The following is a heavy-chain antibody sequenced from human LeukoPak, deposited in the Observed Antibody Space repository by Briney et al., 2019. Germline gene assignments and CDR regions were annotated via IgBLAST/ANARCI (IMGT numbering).Heavy chain of an antibody. CDR2: IIPIFGTA. V-gene: IGHV1-69*13. CDR1: GGTFSSYA. CDR3: ARDSEAVWGGATVGTFDY. Sequence: ASVKVSCKASGGTFSSYAISWVRQAPGQGLEWMGGIIPIFGTANYAQKFQGRVTITADESTSTAYMELSSLRSEDTAVYYCARDSEAVWGGATVGTFDYWGQGTLVTVSS. J-gene: IGHJ4*02. D-gene: IGHD1-26*01.